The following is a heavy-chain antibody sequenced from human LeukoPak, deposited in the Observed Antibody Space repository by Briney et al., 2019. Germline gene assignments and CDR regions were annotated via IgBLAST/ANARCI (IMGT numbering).Heavy chain of an antibody. J-gene: IGHJ5*02. V-gene: IGHV4-39*07. CDR1: GGSISSSSYY. CDR3: AREPYYDILTGGNWFDP. CDR2: IYYSGST. Sequence: SETLSLTCTVSGGSISSSSYYWGWIRQPPGKGLEWIGSIYYSGSTYYNPSLKSRVTILVDTSKNQFSLKLSSVTAADTAVYYCAREPYYDILTGGNWFDPWGQGTLVTVSS. D-gene: IGHD3-9*01.